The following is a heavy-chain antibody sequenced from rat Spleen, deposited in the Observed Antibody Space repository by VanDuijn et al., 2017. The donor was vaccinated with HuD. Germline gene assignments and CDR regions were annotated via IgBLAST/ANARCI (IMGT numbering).Heavy chain of an antibody. J-gene: IGHJ4*01. CDR3: ARSSYIYFDY. V-gene: IGHV2-45*01. D-gene: IGHD1-2*01. Sequence: QVQLMESGPGLVQPSETLSLTCTVSGFSVSSYSVHWVRQPPGKGLEWMGAMWSGGSTEYNSALKSRLSISRDTSKNQVLLKMNSLQTEDTATYYCARSSYIYFDYWGQGASVTVSS. CDR1: GFSVSSYS. CDR2: MWSGGST.